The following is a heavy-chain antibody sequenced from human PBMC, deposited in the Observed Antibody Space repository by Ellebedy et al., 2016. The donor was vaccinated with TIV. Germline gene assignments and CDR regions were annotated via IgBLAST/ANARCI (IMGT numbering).Heavy chain of an antibody. D-gene: IGHD5-18*01. CDR2: IYYSGTT. CDR1: GGSISSGDYY. Sequence: SETLSLTCTVSGGSISSGDYYWSWIRQPPGKGLEWIGYIYYSGTTYYNPSLKSRVTISVDTSKNQFSLKLSSETAADTAVYYCARDRVDTAMVYGLPLIVDWFDPWGQGTLVTVSS. CDR3: ARDRVDTAMVYGLPLIVDWFDP. J-gene: IGHJ5*02. V-gene: IGHV4-30-4*02.